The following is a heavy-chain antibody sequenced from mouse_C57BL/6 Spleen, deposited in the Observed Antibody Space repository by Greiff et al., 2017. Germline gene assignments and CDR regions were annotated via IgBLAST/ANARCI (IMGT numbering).Heavy chain of an antibody. J-gene: IGHJ3*01. Sequence: QVQLQQSGAELVRPGTSVKVSCKASGYAFTNYLIEWVKQRPGQGLEWIGVINPGSGGTNYNEKFKGKATLTADKSSSTAYMQLSSLTSEDSAVYFCAYDYDGGFAYGGQGTLVTVSA. CDR1: GYAFTNYL. CDR2: INPGSGGT. CDR3: AYDYDGGFAY. D-gene: IGHD2-4*01. V-gene: IGHV1-54*01.